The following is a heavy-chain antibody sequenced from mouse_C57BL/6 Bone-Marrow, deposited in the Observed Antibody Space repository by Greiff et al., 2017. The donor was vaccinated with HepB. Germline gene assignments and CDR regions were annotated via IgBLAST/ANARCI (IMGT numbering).Heavy chain of an antibody. CDR3: GRPSLLRYFDV. J-gene: IGHJ1*03. CDR2: IYPRSGNT. V-gene: IGHV1-81*01. CDR1: GYTFTSYG. Sequence: QVQLQQSGAELARPGASVKLSCKASGYTFTSYGISWVKQRTGQGLEWIGEIYPRSGNTYYNEKFKGKATLTADKSSSTAYMELRSLTSEDSAVYFWGRPSLLRYFDVWGTGTTVTVSS. D-gene: IGHD6-1*01.